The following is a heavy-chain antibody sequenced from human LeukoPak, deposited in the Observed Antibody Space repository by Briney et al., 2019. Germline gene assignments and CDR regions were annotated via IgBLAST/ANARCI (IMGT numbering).Heavy chain of an antibody. Sequence: GGSLRLSCAASGFTVSSNYMSWVRQAPGKGLEWVSVIYSGGSTYYADSVEGRFTISRDNSKNTLYLQMNSLRAEDTAVYYCARVGVPAALGYFDYWGQGTLVTVSS. CDR3: ARVGVPAALGYFDY. D-gene: IGHD2-2*01. V-gene: IGHV3-53*01. CDR2: IYSGGST. CDR1: GFTVSSNY. J-gene: IGHJ4*02.